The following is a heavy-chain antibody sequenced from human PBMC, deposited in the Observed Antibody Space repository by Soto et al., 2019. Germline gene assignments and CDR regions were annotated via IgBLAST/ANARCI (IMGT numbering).Heavy chain of an antibody. V-gene: IGHV4-31*03. CDR2: IYYSGST. CDR3: ARDISSSWYYFDY. Sequence: PSETLSLTCTVSGGSISSGGYYWSWIRQHPGKGLEWIGYIYYSGSTYYNPSLKSRVTISVDTSKNQFSLKLSSVTAADTAVYYCARDISSSWYYFDYWGQGTLVTVS. J-gene: IGHJ4*02. D-gene: IGHD6-13*01. CDR1: GGSISSGGYY.